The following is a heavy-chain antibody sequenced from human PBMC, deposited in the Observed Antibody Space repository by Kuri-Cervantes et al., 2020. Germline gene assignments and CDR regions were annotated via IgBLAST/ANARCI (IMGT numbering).Heavy chain of an antibody. CDR1: GFTFSNAW. J-gene: IGHJ4*02. V-gene: IGHV5-51*01. CDR2: IYPGDSDT. CDR3: ARLGGTTGTNFDY. D-gene: IGHD1-1*01. Sequence: GGSLRLSCAASGFTFSNAWIGWVRQMPGKGLEWMGIIYPGDSDTRYSPSFQGQVTISADKSISTAYLQWSSLKASDTAMYYCARLGGTTGTNFDYWGQGTLVTVSS.